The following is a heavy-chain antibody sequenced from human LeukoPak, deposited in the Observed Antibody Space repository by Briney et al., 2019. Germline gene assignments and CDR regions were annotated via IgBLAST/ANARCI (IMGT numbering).Heavy chain of an antibody. J-gene: IGHJ3*02. CDR3: AREPSITIFGVVTHDAFDI. CDR2: INPNSGGS. V-gene: IGHV1-2*02. D-gene: IGHD3-3*01. CDR1: GYTFTNYY. Sequence: ASVKVSCKTSGYTFTNYYMFWVRQAPGQGLEWMGWINPNSGGSNYAQKFQGRVTMTRDTSISTAFMELSRLRSDDTAVYYCAREPSITIFGVVTHDAFDIWGQGTMVTVSS.